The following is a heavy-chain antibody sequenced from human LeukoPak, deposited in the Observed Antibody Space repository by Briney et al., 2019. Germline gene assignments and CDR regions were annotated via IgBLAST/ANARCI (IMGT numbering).Heavy chain of an antibody. CDR1: GYTLTELS. V-gene: IGHV1-24*01. J-gene: IGHJ6*03. CDR2: FDPEDGET. D-gene: IGHD4-11*01. Sequence: ASAKVSCKVSGYTLTELSMHWVRQAPGKGLEWMGGFDPEDGETIYAQKFQGRVTMTEDTSTDTAYMELSSLRSEDTAVYYCATQGTTVTTYYYYMDVWGKGTTVTVSS. CDR3: ATQGTTVTTYYYYMDV.